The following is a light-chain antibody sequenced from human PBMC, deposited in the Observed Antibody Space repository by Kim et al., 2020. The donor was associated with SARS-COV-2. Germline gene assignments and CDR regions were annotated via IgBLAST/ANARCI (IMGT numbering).Light chain of an antibody. Sequence: SQGERATLSCRASQTVVSNYLAWYQQKPGQAPRLLIYGASSRATGIPDRFSSSGSGTDFTLTVSRLEPEDSAVYYCQQYHSSPRTFGQGTKVDIK. CDR2: GAS. J-gene: IGKJ1*01. V-gene: IGKV3-20*01. CDR3: QQYHSSPRT. CDR1: QTVVSNY.